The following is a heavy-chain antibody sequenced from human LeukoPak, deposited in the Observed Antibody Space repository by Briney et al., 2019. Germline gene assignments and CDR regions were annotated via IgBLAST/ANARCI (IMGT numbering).Heavy chain of an antibody. CDR2: INPTSGRT. J-gene: IGHJ6*02. Sequence: ASVNVSCKPPGYTFTDHYLHWVRQAPGQGLEWMGWINPTSGRTNYAHKFQGRVTMTRDTSVGTAYMDLSRLTSDDTAVYYCARTPVTVIRGVIEDGMDVWGQGTTVTVSS. D-gene: IGHD3-10*01. CDR1: GYTFTDHY. CDR3: ARTPVTVIRGVIEDGMDV. V-gene: IGHV1-2*02.